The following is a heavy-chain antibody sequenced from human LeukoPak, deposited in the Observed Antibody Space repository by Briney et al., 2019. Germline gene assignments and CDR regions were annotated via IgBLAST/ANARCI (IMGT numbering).Heavy chain of an antibody. J-gene: IGHJ5*02. CDR2: ISSSGSTI. Sequence: GGSLRLSCAASGFTFSDYYMSWIRQAPGKGLEWVSYISSSGSTIYYADSVKGRFTVSRDNTKNSLSLQMNSLRAEDTAVYYCARDRSAGTTGGGLDPWGQGTLVTVSS. V-gene: IGHV3-11*04. D-gene: IGHD1-1*01. CDR3: ARDRSAGTTGGGLDP. CDR1: GFTFSDYY.